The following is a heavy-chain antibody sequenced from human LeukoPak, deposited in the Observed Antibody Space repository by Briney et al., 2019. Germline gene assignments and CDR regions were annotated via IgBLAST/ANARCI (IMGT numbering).Heavy chain of an antibody. V-gene: IGHV4-4*09. CDR2: IYSSGST. D-gene: IGHD3-3*01. Sequence: SETLSLTCTVSGGSISGDYWSSIRQPPGKGLEWIGYIYSSGSTNYNPSLKSRVTMSVDTSKNQFSLRLSSVTAADTAVYYCARRFVDDFWSCFDPWGQGTLVTVSS. CDR3: ARRFVDDFWSCFDP. J-gene: IGHJ5*02. CDR1: GGSISGDY.